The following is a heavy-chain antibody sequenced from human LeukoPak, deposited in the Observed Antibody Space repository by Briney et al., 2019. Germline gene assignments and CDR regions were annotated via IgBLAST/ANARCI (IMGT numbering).Heavy chain of an antibody. Sequence: GRSLRLACAAWVLTLSNYAMQWVRQARGKGLEWVAATSHNEYNKYYADSVNGRFTITRDNSKNTLYLEVNSLRADDTAVYYCARGPGLAMGKGYFDYCGQGTLVTVSS. CDR3: ARGPGLAMGKGYFDY. D-gene: IGHD6-19*01. CDR2: TSHNEYNK. J-gene: IGHJ4*02. CDR1: VLTLSNYA. V-gene: IGHV3-30-3*01.